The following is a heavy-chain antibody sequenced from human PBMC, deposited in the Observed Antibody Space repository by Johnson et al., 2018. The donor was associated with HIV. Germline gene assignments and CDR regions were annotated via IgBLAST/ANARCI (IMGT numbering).Heavy chain of an antibody. CDR2: IKSKTDGGTT. J-gene: IGHJ3*02. CDR3: AREYSSGWHEVFAFDI. D-gene: IGHD6-19*01. V-gene: IGHV3-15*01. CDR1: GFTFSNAW. Sequence: MLLVESGGGVVQPGRSLRLSCAASGFTFSNAWMSWVRQAPGKGLEWVGRIKSKTDGGTTDYAAPVKGRFTISRENSKNTLYLQMNSLRAEDTAVYYCAREYSSGWHEVFAFDIWGQGTMVTVSS.